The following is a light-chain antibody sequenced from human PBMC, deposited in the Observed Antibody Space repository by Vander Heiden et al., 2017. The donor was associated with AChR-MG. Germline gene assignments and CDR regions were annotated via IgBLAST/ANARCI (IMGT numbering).Light chain of an antibody. V-gene: IGLV3-19*01. CDR3: NSRDSSGNHVL. CDR2: GNN. J-gene: IGLJ2*01. Sequence: SELTQDPAVSVALGQTVRITCQGDSLKNYYANWYQQKPGQAPGLVRYGNNNRPSGIPDRFSGTSSRNTASLTITGVQAEDEADYYCNSRDSSGNHVLFGGGTKLTVL. CDR1: SLKNYY.